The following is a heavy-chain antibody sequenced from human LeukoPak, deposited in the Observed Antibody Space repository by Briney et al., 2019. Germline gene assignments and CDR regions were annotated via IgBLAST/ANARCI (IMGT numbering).Heavy chain of an antibody. D-gene: IGHD1-26*01. Sequence: PGGSLRLSCAASGFTFSTYDMNWVRQGTGEGLEWVSAIDTAGAAYYPGSVKGRFTISRDNAKNSLYLQMNSLRAGDTAVYYWARSRHPELMDFWGQGTPVTVSS. J-gene: IGHJ4*02. V-gene: IGHV3-13*04. CDR2: IDTAGAA. CDR1: GFTFSTYD. CDR3: ARSRHPELMDF.